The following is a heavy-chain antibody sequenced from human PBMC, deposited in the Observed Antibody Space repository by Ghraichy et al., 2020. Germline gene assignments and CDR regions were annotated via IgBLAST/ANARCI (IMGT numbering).Heavy chain of an antibody. J-gene: IGHJ5*02. CDR1: GFSFITYG. Sequence: GGSLRLSCAASGFSFITYGMNWVRQAPGKGLEWVSSISSTGSYIYSADSVKGRFTISRDNAKNSLYLQMNSLRVEDTAVYYCARDVFDSTSWYGSGNWFDPWGQGTLVTVSS. CDR3: ARDVFDSTSWYGSGNWFDP. CDR2: ISSTGSYI. D-gene: IGHD2-2*01. V-gene: IGHV3-21*01.